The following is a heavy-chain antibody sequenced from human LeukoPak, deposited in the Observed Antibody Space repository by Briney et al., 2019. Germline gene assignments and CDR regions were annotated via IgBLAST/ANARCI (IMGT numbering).Heavy chain of an antibody. CDR1: GFTFDHHA. CDR2: IRANGGIT. D-gene: IGHD5-24*01. Sequence: GGSLRLPCAASGFTFDHHAMQWVRQAPGKGLEWVSLIRANGGITYYADSLKGRFPISRDNSKNSLYLQMNSRRAEDTALYYCAKGLRRDGYNSFGWFDRWGQGTLVTVSS. J-gene: IGHJ5*02. CDR3: AKGLRRDGYNSFGWFDR. V-gene: IGHV3-43*02.